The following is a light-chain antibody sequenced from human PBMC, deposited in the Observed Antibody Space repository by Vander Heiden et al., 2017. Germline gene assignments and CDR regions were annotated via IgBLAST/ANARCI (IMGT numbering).Light chain of an antibody. CDR1: SSTIGSHY. V-gene: IGLV1-47*01. Sequence: QSVLTQPPSASGTPGQRVPISCSGSSSTIGSHYVYWYQQLPGTAPKLLIYRNNQRPSGVPARFSGSKSGTSASLAISGLRSEDEADYYCAAWDDSLSGLVVFGGGTKLTVL. CDR2: RNN. CDR3: AAWDDSLSGLVV. J-gene: IGLJ2*01.